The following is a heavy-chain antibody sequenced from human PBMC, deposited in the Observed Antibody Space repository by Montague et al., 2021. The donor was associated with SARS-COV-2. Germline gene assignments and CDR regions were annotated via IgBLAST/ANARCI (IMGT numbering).Heavy chain of an antibody. D-gene: IGHD6-19*01. V-gene: IGHV4-4*02. Sequence: ETLSLTCAVSGGSISSSNWWSWVRQPPGKGLEWIGEIYHSGSTNYNPSLKSRVTISVDKSKNQFSLKLSSVTAADTAVYYCARGNSSGWYGYYYYGMDVWGQGTTVTVSS. CDR3: ARGNSSGWYGYYYYGMDV. CDR1: GGSISSSNW. J-gene: IGHJ6*02. CDR2: IYHSGST.